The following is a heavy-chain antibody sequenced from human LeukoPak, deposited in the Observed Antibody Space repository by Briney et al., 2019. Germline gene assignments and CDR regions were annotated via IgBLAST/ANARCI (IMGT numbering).Heavy chain of an antibody. CDR2: ISFAGDIY. Sequence: GGSLRLSCAASGFTFTSYAMHWVRQAPGKGLEWVAVISFAGDIYYYADSVKGRFTISRDNAKNSLYLQMNSLRAEDTAVYYCARDPYSGSYGNYYYYFMDVWGKGTTVTISS. CDR1: GFTFTSYA. V-gene: IGHV3-30*04. J-gene: IGHJ6*03. CDR3: ARDPYSGSYGNYYYYFMDV. D-gene: IGHD1-26*01.